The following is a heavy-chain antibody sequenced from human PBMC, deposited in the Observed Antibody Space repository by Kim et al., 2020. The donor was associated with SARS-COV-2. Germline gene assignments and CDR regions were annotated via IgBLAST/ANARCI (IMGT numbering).Heavy chain of an antibody. D-gene: IGHD5-12*01. CDR2: MNPNSGNT. Sequence: ASVKVSCKASGYTFTSYDINWVRQATGQGLEWMGWMNPNSGNTGYAQKFQGRVTMTRNTSISTAYMELSSLRSEDTAVYYCARGGRLQLSYYYYYGMDVWGQGTTVTVSS. J-gene: IGHJ6*02. CDR1: GYTFTSYD. V-gene: IGHV1-8*01. CDR3: ARGGRLQLSYYYYYGMDV.